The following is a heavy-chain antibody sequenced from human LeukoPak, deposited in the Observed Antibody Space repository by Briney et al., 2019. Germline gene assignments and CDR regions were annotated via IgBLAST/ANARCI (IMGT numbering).Heavy chain of an antibody. CDR3: VKSLIAVAGAASGAFDI. D-gene: IGHD6-19*01. V-gene: IGHV3-23*01. CDR2: ISGSGGST. CDR1: GFTFSSYA. J-gene: IGHJ3*02. Sequence: GGSLRLSCAASGFTFSSYAMSWVRQAPGKGLEWVSAISGSGGSTYYADSVKGRFTISRDNSKNTLYLQMNSLRAEDTAVYYCVKSLIAVAGAASGAFDIWGQGTMVTVSS.